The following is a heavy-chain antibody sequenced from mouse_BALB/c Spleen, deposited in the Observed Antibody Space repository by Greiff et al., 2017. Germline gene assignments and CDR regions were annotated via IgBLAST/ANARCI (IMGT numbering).Heavy chain of an antibody. CDR1: GFTFNTYA. V-gene: IGHV10-1*02. D-gene: IGHD3-1*01. CDR3: VRQLGLLYAMDY. CDR2: IRSKSNNYAT. J-gene: IGHJ4*01. Sequence: EVHLVESGGGLVQPKGSLKLSCAASGFTFNTYAMNWVRQAPGKGLEWVARIRSKSNNYATYYADSVKDRFTISRDDSQSMLYLQMNNLKTEDTAMYYCVRQLGLLYAMDYWGQGTSVTVSS.